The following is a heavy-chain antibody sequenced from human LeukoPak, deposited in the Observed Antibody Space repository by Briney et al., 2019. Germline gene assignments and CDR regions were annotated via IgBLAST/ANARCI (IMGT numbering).Heavy chain of an antibody. J-gene: IGHJ4*02. Sequence: GGSLRLSCAASGFTFSSYTMNWVRLAPGKGLEWVSSISSSSSYIYYADSVKGRFTISRDNAKNSLYLQMNSLRAEDTAVYYCARGRAPREDFFDYWGQGILVIVSS. CDR3: ARGRAPREDFFDY. CDR1: GFTFSSYT. D-gene: IGHD5-24*01. CDR2: ISSSSSYI. V-gene: IGHV3-21*01.